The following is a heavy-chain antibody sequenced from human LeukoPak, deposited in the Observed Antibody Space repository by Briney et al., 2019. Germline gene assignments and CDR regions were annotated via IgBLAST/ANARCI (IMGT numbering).Heavy chain of an antibody. Sequence: ASVKVSCKASGYSFGSHHIHWVRQAPGQGLEWMGITYFNSDSATCAQKFQGRVSMTRDTSTSTVYLDLSSLTYEDTAVYYCARDNKWSSDYWGQGTLVTVSS. D-gene: IGHD2-15*01. CDR1: GYSFGSHH. J-gene: IGHJ4*02. CDR3: ARDNKWSSDY. V-gene: IGHV1-46*01. CDR2: TYFNSDSA.